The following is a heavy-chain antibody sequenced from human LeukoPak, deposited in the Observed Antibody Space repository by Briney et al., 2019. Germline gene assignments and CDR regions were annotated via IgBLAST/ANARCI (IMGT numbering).Heavy chain of an antibody. D-gene: IGHD3-22*01. CDR2: ISGSGGRT. V-gene: IGHV3-23*01. Sequence: GGSLRLSCAASGFTFNIYAMTWVRQAPGKGLEWVSAISGSGGRTYYADSVKGRFNITRDNSKHMLYLQMNSLRGEDTGVYYCAKEGSGYLHDAFDIWGQGTMLTVSS. CDR3: AKEGSGYLHDAFDI. J-gene: IGHJ3*02. CDR1: GFTFNIYA.